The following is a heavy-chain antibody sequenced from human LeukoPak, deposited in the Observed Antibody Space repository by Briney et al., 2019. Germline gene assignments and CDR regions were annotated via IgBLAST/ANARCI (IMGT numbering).Heavy chain of an antibody. V-gene: IGHV4-39*01. CDR2: VYYSGST. D-gene: IGHD2-8*01. CDR1: SGSISSSNSY. Sequence: SETLSLTCSVSSGSISSSNSYWGWIRQPPGERLEWIGSVYYSGSTYYNPPLKSRVTISVDTSKKQFSLKLSSVTAADTAVYYCARHEWRDYFDFRGQGTLATVSS. CDR3: ARHEWRDYFDF. J-gene: IGHJ4*02.